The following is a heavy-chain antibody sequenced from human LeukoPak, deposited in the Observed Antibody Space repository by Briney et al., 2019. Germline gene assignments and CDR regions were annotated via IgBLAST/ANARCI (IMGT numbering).Heavy chain of an antibody. CDR1: GSTFSTYA. CDR2: ISGSGGST. Sequence: PGGSLRLSCAASGSTFSTYAMSWVRQAPGKGLEWVSGISGSGGSTTHADSVKDRFTISRDNSKNTLYLQMNSLRAEDTALYYCAKDMYSGSNYFFDSWGQGTLVTVSS. V-gene: IGHV3-23*01. J-gene: IGHJ4*02. D-gene: IGHD6-25*01. CDR3: AKDMYSGSNYFFDS.